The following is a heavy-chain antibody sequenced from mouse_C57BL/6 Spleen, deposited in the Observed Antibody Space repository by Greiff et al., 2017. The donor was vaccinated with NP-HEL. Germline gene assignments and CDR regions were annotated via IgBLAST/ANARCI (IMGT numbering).Heavy chain of an antibody. CDR2: IDPSDSYT. CDR1: GYTFTSYW. Sequence: VQLQQSGAELVKPGASVKLSCKASGYTFTSYWMQWVKQRPGQGLEWIGEIDPSDSYTNYNQKFKGKATLTVDTSSSTAYMQLSSLTSEDSAVYYCARRTTVGGYFDVWGTGTTVTVSS. D-gene: IGHD1-1*01. CDR3: ARRTTVGGYFDV. J-gene: IGHJ1*03. V-gene: IGHV1-50*01.